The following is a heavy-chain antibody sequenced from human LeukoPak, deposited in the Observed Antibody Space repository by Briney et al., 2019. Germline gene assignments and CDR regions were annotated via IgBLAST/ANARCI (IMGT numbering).Heavy chain of an antibody. V-gene: IGHV4-39*01. D-gene: IGHD6-19*01. CDR1: SGSISSTSYC. CDR2: IHYSGST. Sequence: SETLSLTCSVSSGSISSTSYCWGWIRQPPGKGLEWIGRIHYSGSTSYNPSLKSRVTISVDTSKNQFSLKLSFVAAADTAVYYCARYSSGWPFDYWGHGSLVTVSS. CDR3: ARYSSGWPFDY. J-gene: IGHJ4*01.